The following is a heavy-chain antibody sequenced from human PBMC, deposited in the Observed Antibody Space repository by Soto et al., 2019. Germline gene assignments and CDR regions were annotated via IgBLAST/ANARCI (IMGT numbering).Heavy chain of an antibody. CDR3: AITYSSSFFDY. CDR2: IYPGDSDT. V-gene: IGHV5-51*01. J-gene: IGHJ4*02. Sequence: GESLKISCNGSGYSFTIYCIGWVLQMPGKGLEWMGIIYPGDSDTRYSPSFQGQVTISADKSISTAYLQWSSLKASDTAMYYCAITYSSSFFDYWGQGTLVTVSS. D-gene: IGHD6-6*01. CDR1: GYSFTIYC.